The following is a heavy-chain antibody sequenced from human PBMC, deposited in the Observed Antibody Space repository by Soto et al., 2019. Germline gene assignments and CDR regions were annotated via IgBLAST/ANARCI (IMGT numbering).Heavy chain of an antibody. V-gene: IGHV3-23*01. CDR3: AKELVEMKAYFFDC. CDR1: GFTFSNYA. CDR2: ISYSGVST. Sequence: LRLSCAASGFTFSNYAMTWVRQAPGRGLEWVSAISYSGVSTYYADSVKGRFTTSRDNSKNTLYLQMNSLRAEDTAVYYCAKELVEMKAYFFDCWGQGTLVTVSS. J-gene: IGHJ4*02. D-gene: IGHD6-6*01.